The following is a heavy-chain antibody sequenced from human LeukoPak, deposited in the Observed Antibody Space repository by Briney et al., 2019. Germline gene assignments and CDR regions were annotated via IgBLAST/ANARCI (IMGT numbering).Heavy chain of an antibody. J-gene: IGHJ5*02. D-gene: IGHD2-2*01. CDR3: ARDDCSSISCYHNWFDP. CDR1: GFTFSSYW. V-gene: IGHV3-7*01. Sequence: GGSLRLSCAASGFTFSSYWMSWVRQAPGKGLEWVANVKQDGSEKYYVDSVKGRFTISRDNAKNSLYLQMNSLRAEDTAVYYCARDDCSSISCYHNWFDPWGQGTLVTVSS. CDR2: VKQDGSEK.